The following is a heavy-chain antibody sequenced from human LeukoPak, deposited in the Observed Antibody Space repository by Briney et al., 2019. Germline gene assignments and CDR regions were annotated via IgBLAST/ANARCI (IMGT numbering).Heavy chain of an antibody. CDR2: IYYSGST. CDR1: GGSISSYY. CDR3: ARGGFGGSYCDY. D-gene: IGHD3-16*01. V-gene: IGHV4-59*01. Sequence: SETLSLTCTVSGGSISSYYWSWIRQPPGKGLEWIGYIYYSGSTNYNPSLKSRVTISVDTSKNQFSLKLSSVTAADTAVYYCARGGFGGSYCDYWGQGTLVTVSS. J-gene: IGHJ4*02.